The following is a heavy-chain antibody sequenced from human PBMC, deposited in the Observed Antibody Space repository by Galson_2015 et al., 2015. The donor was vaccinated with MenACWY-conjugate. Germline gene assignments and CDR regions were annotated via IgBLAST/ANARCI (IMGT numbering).Heavy chain of an antibody. CDR3: AKGLSSGYSYCGVDV. V-gene: IGHV3-23*01. CDR1: GFTFSNYA. D-gene: IGHD3-22*01. J-gene: IGHJ6*02. Sequence: SLRLSCAASGFTFSNYAMSWVRQAPGKGLEWVSGISSSAGTYYADSVKGRFIISRDSSKNTLNLQMNGLRAEDTAIYYCAKGLSSGYSYCGVDVWGQGTTVTVSS. CDR2: ISSSAGT.